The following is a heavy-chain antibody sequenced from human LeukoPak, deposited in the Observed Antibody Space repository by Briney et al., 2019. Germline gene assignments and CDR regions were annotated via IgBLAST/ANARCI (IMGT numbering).Heavy chain of an antibody. D-gene: IGHD2-15*01. Sequence: QPGGSLRLSCAASGFTFSSYAMHWVRQAPGKGLEYVSGISSNGGNTYYADSVKGRFTISRDNSKNTLYLQMGSLRAEDMAVYYCARDHARHNRVAAADAFDIWSQGTMVTVSS. CDR3: ARDHARHNRVAAADAFDI. V-gene: IGHV3-64*02. CDR1: GFTFSSYA. J-gene: IGHJ3*02. CDR2: ISSNGGNT.